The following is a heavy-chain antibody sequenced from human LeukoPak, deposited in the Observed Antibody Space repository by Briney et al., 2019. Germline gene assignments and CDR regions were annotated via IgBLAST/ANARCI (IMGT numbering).Heavy chain of an antibody. CDR3: ARKYGSGSYYYMDV. V-gene: IGHV3-21*01. Sequence: GGSLRLSCAASGFTFSSYSMNWVRQAPGKGLEWVSSISSSSSYVYYADSVKGRFTISRDNAKNSLYLQMNSLRAEDTAVYYCARKYGSGSYYYMDVWGKGTTVTVSS. CDR2: ISSSSSYV. CDR1: GFTFSSYS. J-gene: IGHJ6*03. D-gene: IGHD3-10*01.